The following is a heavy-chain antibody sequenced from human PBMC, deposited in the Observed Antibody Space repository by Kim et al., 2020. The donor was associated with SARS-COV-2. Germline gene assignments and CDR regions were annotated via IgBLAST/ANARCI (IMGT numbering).Heavy chain of an antibody. CDR2: IKQDGSEK. Sequence: GGSLRLSCAASGFTFSSYWMSWVRQAPGKGLEWVANIKQDGSEKYYVDSVKGRFTISRDNAKNSLYLRMNSLRAEDTAVYYCARDEWYYYGSGSYYNVNIGYGMDVWGQGTTVTVSS. V-gene: IGHV3-7*01. CDR1: GFTFSSYW. CDR3: ARDEWYYYGSGSYYNVNIGYGMDV. J-gene: IGHJ6*02. D-gene: IGHD3-10*01.